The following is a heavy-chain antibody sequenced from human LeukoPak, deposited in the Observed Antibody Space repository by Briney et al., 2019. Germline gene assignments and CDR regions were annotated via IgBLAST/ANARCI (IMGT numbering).Heavy chain of an antibody. CDR1: GFTFSSYA. CDR2: ISGDGGST. Sequence: GGSLRLSCAASGFTFSSYAMTWVRQAPGKGLDWVSTISGDGGSTYYADSVKGRFTISRDNSKNTLYLQMNSLRAEDTAVYYCARYGGYSSSWYDYYYYYGMDVWGQGTTVTVSS. J-gene: IGHJ6*02. D-gene: IGHD6-13*01. CDR3: ARYGGYSSSWYDYYYYYGMDV. V-gene: IGHV3-23*01.